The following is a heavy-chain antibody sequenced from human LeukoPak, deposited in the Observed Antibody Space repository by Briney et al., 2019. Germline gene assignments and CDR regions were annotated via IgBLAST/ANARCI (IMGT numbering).Heavy chain of an antibody. CDR2: INPNSGGT. D-gene: IGHD3-22*01. Sequence: ASVKVSCKASGYTFTGYYMHWVRQAPGQGLAWMGWINPNSGGTNYAQKFQGRVTMTRDTSISTAYMELSRLISDDTAVYYCAREKGYYYDSSGDYAMDYWGQGTLVTVSS. CDR1: GYTFTGYY. J-gene: IGHJ4*02. CDR3: AREKGYYYDSSGDYAMDY. V-gene: IGHV1-2*02.